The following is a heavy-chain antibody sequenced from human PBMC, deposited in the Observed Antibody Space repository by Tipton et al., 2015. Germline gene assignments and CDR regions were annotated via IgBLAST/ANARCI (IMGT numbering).Heavy chain of an antibody. CDR2: IQYSGGT. V-gene: IGHV4-59*01. CDR1: SDTISKYY. J-gene: IGHJ4*02. D-gene: IGHD4-23*01. CDR3: ARARGRHGGLFDS. Sequence: TLSLTCSVSSDTISKYYWSWIRQPPGKELQWIGYIQYSGGTNYNPSLESRVSMSVDTSKSQFSLEMRSVTATDPAVYYCARARGRHGGLFDSWGQGTLVTVSS.